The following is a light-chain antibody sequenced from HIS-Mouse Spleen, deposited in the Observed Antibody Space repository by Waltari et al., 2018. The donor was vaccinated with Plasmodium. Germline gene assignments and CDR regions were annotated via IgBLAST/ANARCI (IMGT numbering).Light chain of an antibody. Sequence: SYELTQPPSVSVSPGQTARITCSGDALPKQYAYWYQQKPGQAPVLVLYKDSERPSGSTERFSGASSGTTVTLTISGVQAEDEADYYCQSADSSGTYVVFGGGTKLTVL. CDR2: KDS. CDR3: QSADSSGTYVV. CDR1: ALPKQY. J-gene: IGLJ2*01. V-gene: IGLV3-25*03.